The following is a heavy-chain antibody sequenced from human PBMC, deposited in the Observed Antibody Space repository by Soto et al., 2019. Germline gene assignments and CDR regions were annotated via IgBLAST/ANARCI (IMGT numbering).Heavy chain of an antibody. D-gene: IGHD2-8*01. CDR2: IVGGGTII. J-gene: IGHJ4*02. V-gene: IGHV3-23*03. CDR3: AKDRQPDGRWPFDH. CDR1: GFTFRTYS. Sequence: GVSLGLSFVASGFTFRTYSMSWVRQAPGEGLEWVSGIVGGGTIISYADSVKGRFTISRDDSNNVLYLQMHSLRAEDTAVYYCAKDRQPDGRWPFDHWGKGTLVTVSS.